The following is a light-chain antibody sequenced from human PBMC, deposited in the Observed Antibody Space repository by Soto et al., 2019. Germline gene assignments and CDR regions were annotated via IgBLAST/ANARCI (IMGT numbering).Light chain of an antibody. CDR1: QSISSW. CDR3: QQYSSYLFT. CDR2: DAS. Sequence: DIQMTQSPSTLSASLGDRVTITCRASQSISSWLAWYQQNPGKAPKLLIYDASSWESGVPSRFSGSGSGTDFTLTISSLQPDDFATYYCQQYSSYLFTFGPGTKVDIK. J-gene: IGKJ3*01. V-gene: IGKV1-5*01.